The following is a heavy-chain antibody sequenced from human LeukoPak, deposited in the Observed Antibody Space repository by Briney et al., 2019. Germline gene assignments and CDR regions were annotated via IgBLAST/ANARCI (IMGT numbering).Heavy chain of an antibody. CDR2: INSDGSST. CDR3: ARDSIVGATPFDY. Sequence: PAGSLRLSCAASGFTFSSYWMHWVRHAPGKVLVWVSRINSDGSSTSYADSVKGRFTISRDNAKNTLYLQMNSLRAEDTAVYYCARDSIVGATPFDYRGQGTLVTVSS. CDR1: GFTFSSYW. J-gene: IGHJ4*02. V-gene: IGHV3-74*01. D-gene: IGHD1-26*01.